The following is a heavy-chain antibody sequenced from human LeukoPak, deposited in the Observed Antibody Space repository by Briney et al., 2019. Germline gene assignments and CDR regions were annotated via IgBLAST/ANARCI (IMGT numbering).Heavy chain of an antibody. V-gene: IGHV3-15*01. J-gene: IGHJ6*03. CDR1: GFTFSNAW. D-gene: IGHD3-3*01. CDR2: IKSKTDGGTT. Sequence: PGGSLRLSCAASGFTFSNAWMSWVRQAPGKGLEWVGRIKSKTDGGTTDYAAPVKGRFTISRDDSKNMLYLQMNSLKTEDTAVYYCTTDRSITIFDYYMDVWGKGTTVTVSS. CDR3: TTDRSITIFDYYMDV.